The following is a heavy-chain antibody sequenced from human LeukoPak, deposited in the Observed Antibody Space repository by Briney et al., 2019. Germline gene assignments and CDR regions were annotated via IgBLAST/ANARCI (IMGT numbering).Heavy chain of an antibody. CDR3: ARLATRHTYGMDV. CDR1: GGSISSSSYY. Sequence: PSETLSLTCTVSGGSISSSSYYWGWIRQPPGKGLEWIGSIYYSGSTYYNPSLKSRVTISVDTSKNQLSLKLSSVTAADTAVYYCARLATRHTYGMDVWGQGTTVTVSS. J-gene: IGHJ6*02. V-gene: IGHV4-39*01. CDR2: IYYSGST.